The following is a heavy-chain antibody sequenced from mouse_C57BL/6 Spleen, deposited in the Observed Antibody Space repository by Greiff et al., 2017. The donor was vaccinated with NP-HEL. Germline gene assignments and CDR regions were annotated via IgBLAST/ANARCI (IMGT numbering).Heavy chain of an antibody. V-gene: IGHV3-6*01. D-gene: IGHD2-3*01. Sequence: EVKLMESGPGLVKPSQSLSLTCSVTGYSITSGYYWNWIRQFPGNKLEWMGYISYDGSNNYNPSLKNRISITRDTSKNQFFLKLNSVTTEDTATYYCATLYDGYWYFDVWGTGTTVTVSS. CDR1: GYSITSGYY. J-gene: IGHJ1*03. CDR2: ISYDGSN. CDR3: ATLYDGYWYFDV.